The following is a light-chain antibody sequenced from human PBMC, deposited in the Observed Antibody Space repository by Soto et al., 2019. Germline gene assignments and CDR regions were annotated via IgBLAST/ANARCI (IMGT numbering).Light chain of an antibody. CDR1: QGISSY. Sequence: ALRMTQSPSSLSSSTGDSVTITCRASQGISSYLAWYQQKPGKAPKLLIYAASTLQSGVQSRFSGSGSGTDFTLTIRCLQSEDFATYYCQQYYSYPLFGPGTKVDIK. J-gene: IGKJ3*01. CDR2: AAS. V-gene: IGKV1-8*01. CDR3: QQYYSYPL.